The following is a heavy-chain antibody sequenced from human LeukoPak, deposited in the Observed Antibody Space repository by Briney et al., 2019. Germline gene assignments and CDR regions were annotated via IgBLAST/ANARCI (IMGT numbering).Heavy chain of an antibody. V-gene: IGHV1-8*01. CDR3: ARAVNGYDNYYYYGMDV. D-gene: IGHD5-12*01. CDR1: GYTFTSYD. CDR2: MNPNSGNT. Sequence: ASVKVSCKASGYTFTSYDINWVRQATGQGLEWMGWMNPNSGNTGYAQKFQGRVTMTRNTSISTAYMELSSLRSEDTAVCYCARAVNGYDNYYYYGMDVWGQGTTVTVSS. J-gene: IGHJ6*02.